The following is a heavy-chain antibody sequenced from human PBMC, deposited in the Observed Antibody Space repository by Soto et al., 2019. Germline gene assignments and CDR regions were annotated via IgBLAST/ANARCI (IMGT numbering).Heavy chain of an antibody. CDR3: AREGQYCSGGSCYVDY. D-gene: IGHD2-15*01. CDR1: GFTVSSNY. Sequence: GGSLRLSCAASGFTVSSNYMSWVRQAPGKGLEWVSVIYSGGSTYYADSVKGRFTISRDNSKNTLYLQMNSLRAEDTAVYYCAREGQYCSGGSCYVDYWGQGTLVTVSS. CDR2: IYSGGST. V-gene: IGHV3-66*01. J-gene: IGHJ4*02.